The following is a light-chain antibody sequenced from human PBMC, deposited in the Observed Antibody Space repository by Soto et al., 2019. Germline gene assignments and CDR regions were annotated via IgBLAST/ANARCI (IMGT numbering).Light chain of an antibody. CDR1: QSISNH. CDR2: AAS. J-gene: IGKJ2*01. CDR3: QQRYIMSEVYT. Sequence: DIQVTQSPSSLSASAGDRVTITCRASQSISNHLNWYQQKPGKAPKLLIYAASSLQSGDPSRFSGSGSGSDFTLTITSRQSEDCPTYYCQQRYIMSEVYTFGQWTKLEIK. V-gene: IGKV1-39*01.